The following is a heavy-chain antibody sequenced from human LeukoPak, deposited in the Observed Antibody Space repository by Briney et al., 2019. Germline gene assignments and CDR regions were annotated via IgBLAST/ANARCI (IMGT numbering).Heavy chain of an antibody. D-gene: IGHD2-2*01. CDR1: GYTFTGYY. Sequence: ASVKVSCKASGYTFTGYYMHWVRQAPGQGLEWMGRINPNSGGTNYAQKFQGRVTMTRDTSISTAYMELSRLRSDDTAVYYCARDMRTSHYYYYYGMDVWGQGTTVTVS. J-gene: IGHJ6*02. CDR2: INPNSGGT. V-gene: IGHV1-2*06. CDR3: ARDMRTSHYYYYYGMDV.